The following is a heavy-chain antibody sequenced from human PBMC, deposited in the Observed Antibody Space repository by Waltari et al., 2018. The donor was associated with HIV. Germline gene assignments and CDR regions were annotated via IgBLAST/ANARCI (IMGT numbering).Heavy chain of an antibody. Sequence: EVQLVESGGGSVQPGRSLSLSCTASGITFEDYAIHWVRQPPGKGLEWVSGISWNSGDIAYADSVKGRFTISRDNTKNSLFLQMNSVRVEDTALYYCVKDGASTIFGVLNGMDVWGQGTTVTVSS. CDR2: ISWNSGDI. CDR3: VKDGASTIFGVLNGMDV. D-gene: IGHD3-3*01. J-gene: IGHJ6*02. V-gene: IGHV3-9*01. CDR1: GITFEDYA.